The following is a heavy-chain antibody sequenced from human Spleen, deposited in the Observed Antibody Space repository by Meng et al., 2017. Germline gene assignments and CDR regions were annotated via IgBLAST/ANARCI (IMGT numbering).Heavy chain of an antibody. V-gene: IGHV4-4*07. CDR3: ARRANDGFGAFDI. CDR2: IYSNGVT. Sequence: RESGPGRVKLSETLSLSCTVSGGSISDYYSTYIRQPAGKGLEWIGRIYSNGVTDYNPSLKGRVTMSVDTSKNQFSLRLRSMTAADTAVYYCARRANDGFGAFDIWGQGTMVTVSS. J-gene: IGHJ3*02. D-gene: IGHD1-1*01. CDR1: GGSISDYY.